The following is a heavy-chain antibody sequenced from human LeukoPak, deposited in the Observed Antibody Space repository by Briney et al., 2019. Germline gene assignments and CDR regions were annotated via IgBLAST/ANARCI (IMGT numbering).Heavy chain of an antibody. D-gene: IGHD1-26*01. CDR3: AKVRIVGATTTKAVFI. J-gene: IGHJ3*02. CDR1: GFTFSNYA. CDR2: ISGSGSGGST. Sequence: GGSLRLSCAASGFTFSNYAMSWVRQAPGKGLEWVSTISGSGSGGSTSHSDSVKGRFTISRDNAKNSLYLRMNSLRAEDTALYYCAKVRIVGATTTKAVFIWGQGTMVTVSS. V-gene: IGHV3-23*01.